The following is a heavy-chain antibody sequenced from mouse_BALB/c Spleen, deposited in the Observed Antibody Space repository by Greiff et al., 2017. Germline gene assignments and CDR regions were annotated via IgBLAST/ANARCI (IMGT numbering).Heavy chain of an antibody. D-gene: IGHD2-4*01. Sequence: VQLQESGPGLVAPSQSLSITCTASGFSLTGYGVNWVRQPPGKGLEWLGMIWGDGSTDYNSALKSRLSISKDNSKSQVFLKMNSLQTDDTARYYCATYSAMITTDYYAMDYWGQGTSVTVSS. CDR2: IWGDGST. CDR3: ATYSAMITTDYYAMDY. J-gene: IGHJ4*01. CDR1: GFSLTGYG. V-gene: IGHV2-6-7*01.